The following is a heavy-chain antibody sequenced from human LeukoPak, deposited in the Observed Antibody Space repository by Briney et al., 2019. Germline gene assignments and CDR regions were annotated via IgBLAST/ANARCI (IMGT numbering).Heavy chain of an antibody. V-gene: IGHV1-8*01. J-gene: IGHJ3*02. CDR3: ARDGNYYGSGSYYNNQSDAFDI. D-gene: IGHD3-10*01. Sequence: GASVKVSCKASGYSFVTSDINWVRQAAGQGLEWMGWMNPLSGNTGYAQKFQGRVTMTRNTSTVTAYMELSSLRSDDTAVYYCARDGNYYGSGSYYNNQSDAFDIWGQGTMVTVSS. CDR2: MNPLSGNT. CDR1: GYSFVTSD.